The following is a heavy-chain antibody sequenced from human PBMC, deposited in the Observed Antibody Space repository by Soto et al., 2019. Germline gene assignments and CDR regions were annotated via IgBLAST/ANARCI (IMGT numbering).Heavy chain of an antibody. D-gene: IGHD1-26*01. CDR2: ISAYNDNT. J-gene: IGHJ3*02. V-gene: IGHV1-18*01. CDR1: GYTFTTYG. CDR3: AMYSGRSPWSFYM. Sequence: QVQLVQSGAEVKKPGASVKVSCKASGYTFTTYGINWVRQAPGQGLEWMGWISAYNDNTNYAQKLQGRATMTKDTSTSTAAIERRSLRSDDTAVYYCAMYSGRSPWSFYMWGQGTMVTVSS.